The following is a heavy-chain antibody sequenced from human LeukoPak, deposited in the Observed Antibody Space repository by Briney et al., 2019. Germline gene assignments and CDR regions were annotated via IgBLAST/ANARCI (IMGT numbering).Heavy chain of an antibody. D-gene: IGHD4-17*01. CDR2: ISSISSTI. Sequence: GGPLSFSCAAPGFPFSGYGMNGVGKAPGKGRKGFSNISSISSTIYYADSVKGRFTISRDNAKNSLYLQMNSLRAEDTAVYYCARDGWYGDYVLIQYYYYMDVWGKGTTVTVSS. CDR1: GFPFSGYG. V-gene: IGHV3-48*01. CDR3: ARDGWYGDYVLIQYYYYMDV. J-gene: IGHJ6*03.